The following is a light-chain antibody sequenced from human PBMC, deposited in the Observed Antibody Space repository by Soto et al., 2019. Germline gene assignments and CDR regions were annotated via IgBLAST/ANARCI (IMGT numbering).Light chain of an antibody. CDR1: QSISYN. Sequence: EIMMTQSPATLSVSPGERATLSCRASQSISYNLAWYQQEPGQAPRVLIYSASTRATGIPARFSGSGSGTEFTLTISSLQSEDFAVYYCQQYNNWPPIPFGQGTRLEIK. V-gene: IGKV3-15*01. CDR3: QQYNNWPPIP. CDR2: SAS. J-gene: IGKJ5*01.